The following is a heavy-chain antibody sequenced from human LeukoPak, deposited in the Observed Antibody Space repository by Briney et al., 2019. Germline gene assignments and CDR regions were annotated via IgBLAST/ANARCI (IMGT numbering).Heavy chain of an antibody. J-gene: IGHJ4*02. CDR1: GFTLSKYW. D-gene: IGHD1-26*01. V-gene: IGHV3-7*01. CDR2: IMYDGREK. Sequence: PGGSLRLSCAATGFTLSKYWMSWFRQAPGKGLELVANIMYDGREKQSVDSVKGGVTISRDNSQNSLFLQISNLRAEDAAVQYGARYLNSGPGDFWGQGTLVTVSS. CDR3: ARYLNSGPGDF.